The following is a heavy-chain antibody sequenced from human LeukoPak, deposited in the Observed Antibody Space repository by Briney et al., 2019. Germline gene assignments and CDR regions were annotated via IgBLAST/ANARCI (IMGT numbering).Heavy chain of an antibody. CDR2: ISSYNGNT. CDR3: ARQHCTNGVCYTPRHGVDY. CDR1: GYTFTSYG. Sequence: ASVKVSCKASGYTFTSYGISWVRQAPGQGLEWMGWISSYNGNTNYAQKLQGRATMTTDTSTSTAYMELRSLRSDDTAVYYCARQHCTNGVCYTPRHGVDYWGQGTLVTVSS. V-gene: IGHV1-18*01. J-gene: IGHJ4*02. D-gene: IGHD2-8*01.